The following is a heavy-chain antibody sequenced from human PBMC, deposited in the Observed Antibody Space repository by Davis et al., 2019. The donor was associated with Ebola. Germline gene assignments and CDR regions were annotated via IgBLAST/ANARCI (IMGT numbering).Heavy chain of an antibody. CDR2: INHSGST. CDR1: GGSISSGGYY. D-gene: IGHD3-22*01. J-gene: IGHJ4*02. CDR3: ASSSGYYSPHFDY. Sequence: MPSETLSLTCTVSGGSISSGGYYWSWIRQPPGKGLEWIGEINHSGSTNYNPSLKSRVTISVDTSKNQFSLKLSSVTAADTAVYYCASSSGYYSPHFDYWGQGTLVTVSS. V-gene: IGHV4-39*07.